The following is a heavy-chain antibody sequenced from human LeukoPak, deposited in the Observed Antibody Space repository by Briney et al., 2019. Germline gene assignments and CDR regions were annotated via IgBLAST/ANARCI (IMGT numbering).Heavy chain of an antibody. D-gene: IGHD6-13*01. Sequence: GGSLRLSCAASGFTFSNYAMHWVRQAPGEGLEWMAVISRDGTDKYYADSVKGRLTISRDNSQSTLYLHMNSLSTEDTALYYCARAIRAPGTPENAFDLWGQGTMVTVSS. V-gene: IGHV3-30*04. CDR2: ISRDGTDK. CDR3: ARAIRAPGTPENAFDL. CDR1: GFTFSNYA. J-gene: IGHJ3*01.